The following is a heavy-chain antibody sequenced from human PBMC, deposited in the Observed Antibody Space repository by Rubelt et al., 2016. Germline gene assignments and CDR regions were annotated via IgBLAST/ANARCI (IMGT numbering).Heavy chain of an antibody. D-gene: IGHD3-10*01. Sequence: IRQPPGKGLEWIGEINHSGSTNYNPSLKSRVTISVDTSKNQFSLKLSSVTAADTAVYYCARGNVPNYYGSGSYYKGYYYYGMDVWGQGTTVTVSS. CDR3: ARGNVPNYYGSGSYYKGYYYYGMDV. CDR2: INHSGST. J-gene: IGHJ6*02. V-gene: IGHV4-34*01.